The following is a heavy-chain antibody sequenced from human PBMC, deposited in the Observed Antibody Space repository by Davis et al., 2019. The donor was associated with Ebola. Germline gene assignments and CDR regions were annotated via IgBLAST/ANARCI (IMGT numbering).Heavy chain of an antibody. V-gene: IGHV1-18*01. J-gene: IGHJ4*02. CDR3: ARDSSLIGIKFGGVECTFDY. D-gene: IGHD3-16*01. Sequence: GESLKISCKGSGYSFTSYGISWVRQAPGQGLEWMGWISAYNGNTNYAQKLQGRVTMTTDTSTSTAYMELRSLRSDDTAVYYCARDSSLIGIKFGGVECTFDYWGQGTLVTVSS. CDR1: GYSFTSYG. CDR2: ISAYNGNT.